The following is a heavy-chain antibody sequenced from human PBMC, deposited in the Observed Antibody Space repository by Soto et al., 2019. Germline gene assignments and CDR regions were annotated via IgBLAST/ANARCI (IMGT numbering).Heavy chain of an antibody. CDR1: GYTFTSYA. D-gene: IGHD3-9*01. Sequence: ASVKVSCKASGYTFTSYAMHWVRQAPGQRLEWMGWINAGNGNTKYSQKFQGRVTITRDTSASTAYMELSSLRSEDTAVYYCARGERYFDWSTFDYWGQGTLVTVSS. CDR2: INAGNGNT. J-gene: IGHJ4*02. CDR3: ARGERYFDWSTFDY. V-gene: IGHV1-3*01.